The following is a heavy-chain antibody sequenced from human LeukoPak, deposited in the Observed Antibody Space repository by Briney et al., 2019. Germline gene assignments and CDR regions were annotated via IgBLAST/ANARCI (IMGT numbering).Heavy chain of an antibody. D-gene: IGHD3/OR15-3a*01. V-gene: IGHV4-34*01. Sequence: SETLSLTCAVYGGSFSGYYWSWIRQPPGKGLEWIGEINHSGSTNYNPSLKSRVTISVDTSKNQLSLKLSSVTAADTAVYYCARGSLKFGLKKVFDYWGQGTLVTVSS. CDR1: GGSFSGYY. CDR3: ARGSLKFGLKKVFDY. J-gene: IGHJ4*02. CDR2: INHSGST.